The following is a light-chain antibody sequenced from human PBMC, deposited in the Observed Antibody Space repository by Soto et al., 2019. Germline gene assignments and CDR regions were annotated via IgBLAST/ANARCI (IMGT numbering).Light chain of an antibody. J-gene: IGKJ2*02. CDR3: QQYNSYPCT. CDR1: QSISSW. V-gene: IGKV1-5*03. CDR2: KAS. Sequence: DIQMTQSPSTLSASVGDRVTITCRASQSISSWLAWYQQKPGKAPNLLIYKASYLESGVPSRFSGSGSGTEFTLTISNPQPDDFGTYYCQQYNSYPCTFGQGTKLEIK.